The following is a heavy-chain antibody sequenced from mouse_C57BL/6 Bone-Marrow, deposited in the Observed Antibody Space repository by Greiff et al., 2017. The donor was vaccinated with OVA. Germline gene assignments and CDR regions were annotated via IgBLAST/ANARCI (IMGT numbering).Heavy chain of an antibody. CDR3: ARGHDGYYAWFAY. CDR2: INYDGSST. Sequence: EVQVVESEGGLVQPGSSMKLSCTASGFTFSDYYMAWVRQVPEKGLEWVANINYDGSSTYYLDSLKSRFIISRDNAKNILYLQMSSLKSEDTATYYCARGHDGYYAWFAYWGQGTLVTVSA. V-gene: IGHV5-16*01. CDR1: GFTFSDYY. J-gene: IGHJ3*01. D-gene: IGHD2-3*01.